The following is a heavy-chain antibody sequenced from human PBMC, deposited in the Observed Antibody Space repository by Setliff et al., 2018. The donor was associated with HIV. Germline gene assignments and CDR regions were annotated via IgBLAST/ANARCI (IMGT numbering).Heavy chain of an antibody. CDR1: GSTFITYH. V-gene: IGHV1-46*01. CDR2: ITPSDGNT. J-gene: IGHJ4*02. D-gene: IGHD3-10*01. CDR3: ARDFGGRWTFDY. Sequence: ASVKVSCKASGSTFITYHLHWVRQAPGQGLEWMGMITPSDGNTNYEQKFQGRVTMTRDTSTTTVYMELSSLTSEDTAIYYCARDFGGRWTFDYWGQGTLVTVSS.